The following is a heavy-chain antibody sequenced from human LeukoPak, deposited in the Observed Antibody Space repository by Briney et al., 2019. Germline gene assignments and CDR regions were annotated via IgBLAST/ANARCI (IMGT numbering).Heavy chain of an antibody. CDR2: IIPILGIA. Sequence: ASVKVSCKASGGTFSSYAISWVRQAPGQGLEWMGRIIPILGIANYAQKFQGRVTITADKSTSTAYMELSSLRSEDTAVYYCARDPYYYDSSGYYYVPYYFDYWGQGTLVTVSP. V-gene: IGHV1-69*04. CDR1: GGTFSSYA. CDR3: ARDPYYYDSSGYYYVPYYFDY. J-gene: IGHJ4*02. D-gene: IGHD3-22*01.